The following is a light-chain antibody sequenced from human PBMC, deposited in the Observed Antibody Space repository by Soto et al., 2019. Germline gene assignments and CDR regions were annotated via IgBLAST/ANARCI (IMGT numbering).Light chain of an antibody. J-gene: IGKJ3*01. V-gene: IGKV2-30*01. CDR1: QSLVFGDGNTY. Sequence: DVEMTQSPLSLPVTLGQPASISCRSSQSLVFGDGNTYLNWFHQRPGQSPRRLIYKVSNRDSGVPDRFSGSGSGTDFTLKISRVEADDVGIYFCMQGSQWPFTFGPGTKVDI. CDR2: KVS. CDR3: MQGSQWPFT.